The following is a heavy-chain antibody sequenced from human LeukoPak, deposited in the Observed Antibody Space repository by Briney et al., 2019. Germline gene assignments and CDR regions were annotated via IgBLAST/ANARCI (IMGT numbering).Heavy chain of an antibody. CDR1: GHSFTDYW. J-gene: IGHJ3*02. D-gene: IGHD2-2*01. CDR2: IFPGDSDT. CDR3: RSLPGRGCTSSSCYVDAFDI. Sequence: GESLKISCKVSGHSFTDYWIGWVRQMPGKGLEWMGVIFPGDSDTRYSPSFQGQVTISADKSISTAYLQWSSLKASDTAIYYSRSLPGRGCTSSSCYVDAFDIWGQGTMVTVSS. V-gene: IGHV5-51*01.